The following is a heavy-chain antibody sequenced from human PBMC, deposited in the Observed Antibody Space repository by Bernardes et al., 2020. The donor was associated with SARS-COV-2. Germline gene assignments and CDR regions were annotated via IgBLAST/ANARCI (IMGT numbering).Heavy chain of an antibody. CDR2: ISGSGGST. CDR3: AKDRVVVPAAPLGYYGMDV. CDR1: GFTFSSYA. D-gene: IGHD2-2*01. J-gene: IGHJ6*02. Sequence: GGSLRLSCAASGFTFSSYAMSWVRQAPGKGLEWVSAISGSGGSTYYADSVKGRFTISRDNSKNTLYLQMNSLRAEDTAVYYCAKDRVVVPAAPLGYYGMDVWGQGTTVTVSS. V-gene: IGHV3-23*01.